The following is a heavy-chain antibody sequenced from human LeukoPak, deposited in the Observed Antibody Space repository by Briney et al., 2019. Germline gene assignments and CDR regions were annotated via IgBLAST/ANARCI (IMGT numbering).Heavy chain of an antibody. Sequence: GGSLRLSCAASGFTGSNNYMSWVRQAPGKGLEWVSVIYSGGSTYYADSVKGRFTISRDNSKNTLYLQINSLRAEDTAVYYCARDRGYDKNYFDYWGQGTLVTVSS. V-gene: IGHV3-66*01. CDR2: IYSGGST. D-gene: IGHD5-12*01. J-gene: IGHJ4*02. CDR3: ARDRGYDKNYFDY. CDR1: GFTGSNNY.